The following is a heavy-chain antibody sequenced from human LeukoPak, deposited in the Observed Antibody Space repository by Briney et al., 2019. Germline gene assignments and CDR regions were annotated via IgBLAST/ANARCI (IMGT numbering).Heavy chain of an antibody. V-gene: IGHV3-23*01. J-gene: IGHJ4*02. Sequence: AGGSLRLSCAASGFTFRTYAMNWVRQAPGKGLEWVSAISGTGGSTYYADSVKGRFTISRDNSKNTLYLQMNSLRAEDTAVYYCAKIRDYTYGYGDYWGQGTLVTVSS. CDR2: ISGTGGST. CDR1: GFTFRTYA. CDR3: AKIRDYTYGYGDY. D-gene: IGHD5-18*01.